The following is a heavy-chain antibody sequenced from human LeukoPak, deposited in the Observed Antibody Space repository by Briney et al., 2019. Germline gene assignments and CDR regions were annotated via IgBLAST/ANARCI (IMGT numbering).Heavy chain of an antibody. CDR1: GFTFSSYG. CDR3: AKVGDGSKYCYFGLDV. D-gene: IGHD1-26*01. CDR2: ITSSGGDT. V-gene: IGHV3-23*01. J-gene: IGHJ6*02. Sequence: GGSLRLSCAASGFTFSSYGMHWVRQAPGKGLEWVSGITSSGGDTTYADSVKGRFTISRDNSKNTLYLQINSLRAEDTAVYYCAKVGDGSKYCYFGLDVWGQGTTVTVSS.